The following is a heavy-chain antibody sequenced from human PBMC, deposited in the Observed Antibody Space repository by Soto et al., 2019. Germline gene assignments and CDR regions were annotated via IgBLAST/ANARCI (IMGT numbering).Heavy chain of an antibody. V-gene: IGHV3-48*01. Sequence: GGSLRLSCAASGFTFSSNYMSWVRQAPGKGLEWVSYISSSSSTIYYADSVKGRFTISRDNAKNSLYLQMNSLRAEDTAVYYCASGLVEYCSSWNDYWGQGTLVTVSS. J-gene: IGHJ4*02. CDR2: ISSSSSTI. CDR3: ASGLVEYCSSWNDY. D-gene: IGHD6-13*01. CDR1: GFTFSSNY.